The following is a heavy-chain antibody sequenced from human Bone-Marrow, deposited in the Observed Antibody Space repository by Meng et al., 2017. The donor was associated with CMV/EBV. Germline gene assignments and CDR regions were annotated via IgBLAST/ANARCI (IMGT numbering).Heavy chain of an antibody. CDR2: IYSGGST. CDR3: ARDGTQGYCSSTSCSRGVYYYGMDV. J-gene: IGHJ6*02. V-gene: IGHV3-53*01. CDR1: GFTVSSNY. D-gene: IGHD2-2*01. Sequence: GESLKISCAASGFTVSSNYMSWVRQAPGKGLEWVSVIYSGGSTYYADSVKGRFTISRDNSKNTLYLQMNSLRAEDTAVYYCARDGTQGYCSSTSCSRGVYYYGMDVWGQGTLVTVSS.